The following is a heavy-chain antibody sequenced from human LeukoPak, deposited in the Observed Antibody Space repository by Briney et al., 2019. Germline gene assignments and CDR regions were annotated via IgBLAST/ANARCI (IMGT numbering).Heavy chain of an antibody. CDR2: MNPNSGNT. Sequence: ASVKVSCKASGYTFTSYDINWVRQATGQGLEWMGWMNPNSGNTGYAQKFQGRVTITADKSTSTAYMELSSLRSEDTAVYYCARDRHSSSSEAYYFDYWGQGTLVTVSS. CDR3: ARDRHSSSSEAYYFDY. D-gene: IGHD6-6*01. CDR1: GYTFTSYD. J-gene: IGHJ4*02. V-gene: IGHV1-8*01.